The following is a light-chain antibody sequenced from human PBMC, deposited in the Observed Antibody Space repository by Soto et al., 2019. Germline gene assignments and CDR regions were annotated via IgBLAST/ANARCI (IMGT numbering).Light chain of an antibody. CDR2: DVS. CDR1: SSDVGGYNY. J-gene: IGLJ2*01. V-gene: IGLV2-14*03. Sequence: QSVLTQPASVSGSPGQSITISCTGTSSDVGGYNYASWYQQHPGKAPKLMIYDVSNRPSGFSNRFSGSKSGNTASLTISGLQAEDEADSYCSSYSGSSALAVFGGGTKLTVL. CDR3: SSYSGSSALAV.